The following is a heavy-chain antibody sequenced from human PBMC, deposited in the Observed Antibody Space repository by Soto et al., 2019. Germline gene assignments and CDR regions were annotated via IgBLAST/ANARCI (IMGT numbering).Heavy chain of an antibody. J-gene: IGHJ3*02. V-gene: IGHV3-74*01. CDR3: VSLVARCEIAFGI. CDR2: INGDGSST. D-gene: IGHD6-6*01. CDR1: GVTSGSYW. Sequence: VFMRLPCTAAGVTSGSYWVHWVRQATGKGLVWVSRINGDGSSTSYADSVKGRFTISRDNAKNTLYLQMNSLRAEDTSVYYCVSLVARCEIAFGIWGQGTLVTVSS.